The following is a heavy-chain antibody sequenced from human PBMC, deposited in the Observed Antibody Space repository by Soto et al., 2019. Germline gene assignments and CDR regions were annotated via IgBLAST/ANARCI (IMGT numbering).Heavy chain of an antibody. CDR3: ATGRYGDY. Sequence: QVHLVQSGAEVKKPGASVKVSCKGSGYAFTTYGITWVRQAPGQGLEWMGWISAHNGNTNYAQKLQGRVTATRDTSTSTAYMELRSLSSDDTAVYYCATGRYGDYWGQGALVTVSS. D-gene: IGHD1-1*01. CDR2: ISAHNGNT. V-gene: IGHV1-18*01. J-gene: IGHJ4*02. CDR1: GYAFTTYG.